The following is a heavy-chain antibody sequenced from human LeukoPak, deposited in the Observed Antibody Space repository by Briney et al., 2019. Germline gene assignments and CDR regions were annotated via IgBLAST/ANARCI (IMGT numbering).Heavy chain of an antibody. J-gene: IGHJ4*02. CDR1: GYSFTSHW. CDR2: IAPSDSYT. Sequence: GEYLKISSKPSGYSFTSHWIRLVRQIPGKGSTWTGRIAPSDSYTNYSPSFQGDVTISAYKSINTAYLQWSSLKASDTAMYYCARSEGVAGTINYWGQGTLVTVSS. V-gene: IGHV5-10-1*01. CDR3: ARSEGVAGTINY. D-gene: IGHD6-19*01.